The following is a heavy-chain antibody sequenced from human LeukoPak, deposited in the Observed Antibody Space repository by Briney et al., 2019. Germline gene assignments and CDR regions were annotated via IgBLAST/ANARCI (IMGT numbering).Heavy chain of an antibody. CDR2: INPNSGGT. CDR3: ARGSSDIVATGLDY. V-gene: IGHV1-2*02. D-gene: IGHD5-12*01. J-gene: IGHJ4*02. Sequence: ASVKVSCKASGYTFTSNYIHWVRQAPGQGLEWMGWINPNSGGTNYAQKFQGRVTMTRDTSISTAYMELSRLRSDDTAVYYCARGSSDIVATGLDYWGQGTLVIVSS. CDR1: GYTFTSNY.